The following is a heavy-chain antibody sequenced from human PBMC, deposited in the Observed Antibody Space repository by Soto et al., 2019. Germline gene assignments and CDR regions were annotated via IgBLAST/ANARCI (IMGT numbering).Heavy chain of an antibody. Sequence: QVQLVESGGGVVQPGRSLRLSCAASGFTFSSYGMHWVRQAPGKGLEWVAVIWYDGSNKYYADYVKGRFTISRDNSKNTLYLQMNSLRDEDTAVYYCARDRDGYYVLSLEFDYWGQGTLVTVSS. CDR2: IWYDGSNK. D-gene: IGHD4-17*01. J-gene: IGHJ4*02. V-gene: IGHV3-33*01. CDR3: ARDRDGYYVLSLEFDY. CDR1: GFTFSSYG.